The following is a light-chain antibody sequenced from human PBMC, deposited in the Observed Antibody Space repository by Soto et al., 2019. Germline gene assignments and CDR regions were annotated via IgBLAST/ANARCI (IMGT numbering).Light chain of an antibody. CDR3: QQYYSTTPA. V-gene: IGKV4-1*01. J-gene: IGKJ1*01. CDR1: QSVLYSSNNKNY. Sequence: DIVMTQSPDSLAVSLGERATINCKSSQSVLYSSNNKNYLAWYQQKPGQPPKLLIYWASTRESGVPDRFSGSGCETDFTLTISSLEAEDVAVYYCQQYYSTTPAFGQGTTVAIK. CDR2: WAS.